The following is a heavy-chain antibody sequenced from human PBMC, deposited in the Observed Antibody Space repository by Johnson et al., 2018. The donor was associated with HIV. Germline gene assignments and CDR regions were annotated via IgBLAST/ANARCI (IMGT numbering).Heavy chain of an antibody. CDR1: GFTFTNAW. D-gene: IGHD5-24*01. CDR2: IKSKTDGGTT. V-gene: IGHV3-15*01. J-gene: IGHJ3*02. Sequence: VQLVESGGGLVKPGGSLRLSCAASGFTFTNAWMSWVRQAPGKGLEWVGRIKSKTDGGTTDYAAPVKGRFAISREDSKNTLYLQMNSLKTEDTAVYYCTTRPWLAAFDIWGQGTMVTVSS. CDR3: TTRPWLAAFDI.